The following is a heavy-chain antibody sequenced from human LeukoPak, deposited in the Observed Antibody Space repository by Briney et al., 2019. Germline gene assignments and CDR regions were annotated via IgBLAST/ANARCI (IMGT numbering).Heavy chain of an antibody. CDR1: GWSFNDHY. CDR2: INARGDT. D-gene: IGHD2-2*01. CDR3: ARGQVPAARGYNWFDP. J-gene: IGHJ5*02. V-gene: IGHV4-34*01. Sequence: PSETLSLTCAVYGWSFNDHYWNWIRQPPGKGLEWIGEINARGDTNFNPSLKSRVTISVDTSKNQFSLTLTSMIAADTAVYYCARGQVPAARGYNWFDPWDQGTLVTVSS.